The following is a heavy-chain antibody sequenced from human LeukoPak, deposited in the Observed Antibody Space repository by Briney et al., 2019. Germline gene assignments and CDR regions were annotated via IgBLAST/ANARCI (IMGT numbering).Heavy chain of an antibody. Sequence: GASVKVSCKVSGYTLTELSMHWVRQAPGQGLEWMGWINPNNGGTNYAQRFQGRVTMTRDTSISAAYMELSRLTSDDTAVYFCAKSRDTWFFAPGDYWGQGTLVTASS. CDR3: AKSRDTWFFAPGDY. CDR2: INPNNGGT. J-gene: IGHJ4*02. CDR1: GYTLTELS. V-gene: IGHV1-2*02. D-gene: IGHD3-16*02.